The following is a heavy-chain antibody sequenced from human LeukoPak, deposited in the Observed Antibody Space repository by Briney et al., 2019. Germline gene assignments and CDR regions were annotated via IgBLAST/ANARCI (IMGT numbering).Heavy chain of an antibody. V-gene: IGHV3-33*06. CDR3: AKAVYYYDSSGRHPAEYFQH. CDR1: GFTFSSYS. Sequence: GGSLRLSCAASGFTFSSYSMNWVRQAPGKGLEWVAVIWYDGSNKYYADSVKGRFTISRDNSKNTLYLQMNSLRAEDTAVYYCAKAVYYYDSSGRHPAEYFQHWGQGTLVTVSS. D-gene: IGHD3-22*01. CDR2: IWYDGSNK. J-gene: IGHJ1*01.